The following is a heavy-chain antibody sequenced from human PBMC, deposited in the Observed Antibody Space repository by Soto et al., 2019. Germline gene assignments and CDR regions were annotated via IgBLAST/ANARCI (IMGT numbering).Heavy chain of an antibody. J-gene: IGHJ5*02. D-gene: IGHD6-6*01. V-gene: IGHV1-8*01. CDR1: GYTFTSYD. Sequence: QVQLVQSGAEVKKPGASVKVSGKASGYTFTSYDINWVRQATGQGLEWMGWMNPNSGNTVYAQKFQGRVTMTSNTSISTAYMELSSLRSEVTAVYYCARERRSIAARWFDPWGQGTLVTVSS. CDR3: ARERRSIAARWFDP. CDR2: MNPNSGNT.